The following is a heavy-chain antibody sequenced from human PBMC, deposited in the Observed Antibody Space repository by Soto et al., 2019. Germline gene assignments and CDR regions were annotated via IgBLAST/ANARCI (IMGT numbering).Heavy chain of an antibody. V-gene: IGHV3-48*02. CDR1: GFTFSDFA. D-gene: IGHD2-8*01. Sequence: GGSLRLSCSASGFTFSDFAMNWILQAPGRGLEWISYISTTGTTTYYANSVRGRFTISRDNAKNSLYLQMNSLRDEDTAVYYCGRDKTWNGVISGFWFDPWGQGTLVTVSS. CDR3: GRDKTWNGVISGFWFDP. J-gene: IGHJ5*02. CDR2: ISTTGTTT.